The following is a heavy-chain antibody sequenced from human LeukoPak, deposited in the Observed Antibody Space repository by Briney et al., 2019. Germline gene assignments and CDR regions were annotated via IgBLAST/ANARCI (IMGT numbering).Heavy chain of an antibody. CDR2: INHSGST. Sequence: PSETLSLTCAVYGGSFSGYYWSWIRQPPGKGLEWIGEINHSGSTHYNPSLKSRVTISVDTSKNQFSLKLSSVTAADTAVYYCARASNFPGRQLAPGDAFDIWGRGTMVTVSS. CDR3: ARASNFPGRQLAPGDAFDI. J-gene: IGHJ3*02. V-gene: IGHV4-34*01. D-gene: IGHD6-13*01. CDR1: GGSFSGYY.